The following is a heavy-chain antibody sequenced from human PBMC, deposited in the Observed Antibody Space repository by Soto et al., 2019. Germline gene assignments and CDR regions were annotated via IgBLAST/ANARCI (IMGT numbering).Heavy chain of an antibody. CDR1: GASISSNY. J-gene: IGHJ3*01. D-gene: IGHD6-13*01. V-gene: IGHV4-59*08. CDR2: FSYSGST. CDR3: ARHSPLAAGGAFEF. Sequence: PSETLSLTCTVSGASISSNYWSWIRQPPGKGLECIGYFSYSGSTNYNPSLKSRVIISVDTSRNQFSLRLTSVTATDTAMYYCARHSPLAAGGAFEFWGQGMMVTVSS.